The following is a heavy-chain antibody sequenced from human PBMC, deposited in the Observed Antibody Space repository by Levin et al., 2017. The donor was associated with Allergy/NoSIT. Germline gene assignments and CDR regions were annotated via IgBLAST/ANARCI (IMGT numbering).Heavy chain of an antibody. CDR3: AKFFSDGQWLVG. D-gene: IGHD6-19*01. CDR2: ISYDGSNK. CDR1: GFTFSSYG. V-gene: IGHV3-30*18. J-gene: IGHJ1*01. Sequence: LSLTCAASGFTFSSYGMHWVRQAPGKGLEWVAVISYDGSNKYYADSVKGRFTISRDNSKNTLYLQMNSLRAEDTAVYYCAKFFSDGQWLVGWGQGTLVTVSS.